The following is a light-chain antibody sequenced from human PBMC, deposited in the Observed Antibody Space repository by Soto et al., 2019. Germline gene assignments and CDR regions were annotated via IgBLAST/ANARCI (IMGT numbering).Light chain of an antibody. CDR3: QNYNSAPLT. J-gene: IGKJ4*01. CDR2: ATS. Sequence: DIQMTQSPSSLSASLGDRVTITCRESQDISNCLAWYQQKTGKVPKVLIYATSILQSGVPARFSGSGSGTDFTLTISSLQPEDVATYYCQNYNSAPLTFGGGTKVEI. V-gene: IGKV1-27*01. CDR1: QDISNC.